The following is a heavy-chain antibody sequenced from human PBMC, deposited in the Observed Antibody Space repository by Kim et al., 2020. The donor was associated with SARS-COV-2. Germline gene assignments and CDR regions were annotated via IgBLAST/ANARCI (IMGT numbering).Heavy chain of an antibody. J-gene: IGHJ5*02. Sequence: GESLKISCKASGYIFSNYWIGWVRQMPGKGLEWMGIIYPGDSDTRYRPSFQGQVTISADKSISTAYLQWSSLRASDTAMYYCARMALLFPFDPWGQGTLVTVSS. CDR2: IYPGDSDT. CDR1: GYIFSNYW. CDR3: ARMALLFPFDP. V-gene: IGHV5-51*01. D-gene: IGHD2-15*01.